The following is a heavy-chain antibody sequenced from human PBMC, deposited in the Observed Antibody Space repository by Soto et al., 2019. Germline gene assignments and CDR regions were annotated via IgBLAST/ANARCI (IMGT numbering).Heavy chain of an antibody. CDR2: ISAYSGNT. D-gene: IGHD4-17*01. V-gene: IGHV1-18*01. J-gene: IGHJ4*02. Sequence: QVQLVQSGAEVKKPGASVRVSCKASGYTFTSYGISWVRQAPGQGLEWMGWISAYSGNTNYAQNLQGRVTMTTYTSTSTASMELRSMRTDDTAVYYCARDGEGGCYLDYWGQGTLVTVSS. CDR3: ARDGEGGCYLDY. CDR1: GYTFTSYG.